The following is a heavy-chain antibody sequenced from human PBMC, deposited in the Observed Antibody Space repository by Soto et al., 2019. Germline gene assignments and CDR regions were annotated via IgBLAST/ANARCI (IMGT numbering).Heavy chain of an antibody. CDR2: IYYSGST. D-gene: IGHD2-8*01. CDR3: ARDFLNANHDAFDI. V-gene: IGHV4-59*01. J-gene: IGHJ3*02. Sequence: SETLSLTCTVSGGSISSYYWSWIRQPPGKGLEWIGYIYYSGSTNYNPSLKSRVTISVDTSKNQFSLKLSSVTAADTAVYYCARDFLNANHDAFDIWGQGTMVTVSS. CDR1: GGSISSYY.